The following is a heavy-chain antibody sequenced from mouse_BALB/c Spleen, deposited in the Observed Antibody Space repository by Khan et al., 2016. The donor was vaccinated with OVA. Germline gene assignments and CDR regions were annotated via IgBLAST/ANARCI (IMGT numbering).Heavy chain of an antibody. Sequence: QVQLQQSGAELVRPGVSVKISCRASGYTFTDYAMHWVKQRHAKSLVWIGVISTNYGAADYNQQFQCQASMTVDRSSSTVYMELARLTSEDSAMYYCGRGGKFAYWGQGTLVTVSA. J-gene: IGHJ3*01. V-gene: IGHV1S137*01. D-gene: IGHD1-1*02. CDR3: GRGGKFAY. CDR1: GYTFTDYA. CDR2: ISTNYGAA.